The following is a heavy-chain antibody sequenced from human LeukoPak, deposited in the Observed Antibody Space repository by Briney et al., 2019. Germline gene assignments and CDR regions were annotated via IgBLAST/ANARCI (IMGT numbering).Heavy chain of an antibody. D-gene: IGHD6-19*01. CDR1: GFTFSSYS. V-gene: IGHV3-21*01. J-gene: IGHJ4*02. CDR2: ISSISSYI. Sequence: GRCLRLSCAASGFTFSSYSMNWVRQAPGKGLEWVSSISSISSYIYYADSVKGRFTISRYNAKNSLYLQMNSLRAEDMAVYYCARDSSSGWYSFDYWGQGTLVTVSS. CDR3: ARDSSSGWYSFDY.